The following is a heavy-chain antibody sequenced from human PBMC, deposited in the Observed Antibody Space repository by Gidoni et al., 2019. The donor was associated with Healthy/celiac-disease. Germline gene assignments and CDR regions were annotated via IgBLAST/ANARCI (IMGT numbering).Heavy chain of an antibody. D-gene: IGHD2-15*01. CDR2: ISRSSSTI. J-gene: IGHJ4*02. Sequence: EVQLVESGGGLVQTGGSLSISCAASGSPFSSYSMTWVRQAPGTGLEWVSYISRSSSTIYYADAVKGRFTISRDNAKNSLYLQMNSLRDEVTAVYYCARELRDCSGCSCPFDYWGQGTLVTVSS. V-gene: IGHV3-48*02. CDR1: GSPFSSYS. CDR3: ARELRDCSGCSCPFDY.